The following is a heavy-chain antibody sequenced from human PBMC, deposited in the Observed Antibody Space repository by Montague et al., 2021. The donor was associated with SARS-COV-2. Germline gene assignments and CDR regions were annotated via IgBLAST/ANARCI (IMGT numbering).Heavy chain of an antibody. CDR2: FYYAGGT. Sequence: SETLSLTCTVSGGSVSRISSHWGWIRQPPGKGLESIGRFYYAGGTQYNPSLKSRVTISVDTSNDQFSLKMNSVTAADTAVYFCARLYGSSFDYWGQGTSVTVSS. J-gene: IGHJ4*02. CDR1: GGSVSRISSH. D-gene: IGHD4-17*01. CDR3: ARLYGSSFDY. V-gene: IGHV4-39*01.